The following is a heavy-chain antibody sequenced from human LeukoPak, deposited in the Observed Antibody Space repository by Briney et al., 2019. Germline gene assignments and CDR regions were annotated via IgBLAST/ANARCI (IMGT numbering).Heavy chain of an antibody. CDR3: ARGPLYLVFGMDV. V-gene: IGHV4-59*01. D-gene: IGHD2-8*01. CDR1: GGSISSYY. J-gene: IGHJ6*02. CDR2: IYYSGST. Sequence: SETLSLTCTVSGGSISSYYWSWIRQPPGKGLEWIGYIYYSGSTNYNPSLKSRVTISVDTSKNQFSLKLSPVTAADTAVYYCARGPLYLVFGMDVWGQGTTVTVSS.